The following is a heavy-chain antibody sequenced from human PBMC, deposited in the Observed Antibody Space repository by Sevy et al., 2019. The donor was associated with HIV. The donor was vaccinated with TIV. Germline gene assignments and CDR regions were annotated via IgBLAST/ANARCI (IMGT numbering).Heavy chain of an antibody. D-gene: IGHD2-2*01. CDR3: ARGLAPALLGH. CDR2: IYYNGNT. Sequence: SETLSLTCTVSGGSIRSGDYYWTWVRQHPGKGLEWIGYIYYNGNTYYSPSLRRRVTMSVDTSKNQFSLKLTSVTAADTAVYYCARGLAPALLGHWGQGTLVTVSS. CDR1: GGSIRSGDYY. V-gene: IGHV4-31*03. J-gene: IGHJ4*02.